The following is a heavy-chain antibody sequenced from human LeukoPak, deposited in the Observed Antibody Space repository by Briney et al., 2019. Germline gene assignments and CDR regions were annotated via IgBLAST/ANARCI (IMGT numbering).Heavy chain of an antibody. CDR1: GYTFTGYY. J-gene: IGHJ4*02. V-gene: IGHV1-2*02. CDR2: INPNSGGT. D-gene: IGHD3-3*01. CDR3: ARDRFEMEWLSPFDY. Sequence: ASVKVSCKASGYTFTGYYMHWVRQAPGQGLEWMGWINPNSGGTNYAQKFQGRVTMTRDTSISTAYMELSRLRSDDTAVYYCARDRFEMEWLSPFDYWGQGTLVTVSS.